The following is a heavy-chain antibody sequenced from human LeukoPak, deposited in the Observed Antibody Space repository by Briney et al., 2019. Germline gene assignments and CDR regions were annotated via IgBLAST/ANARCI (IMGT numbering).Heavy chain of an antibody. J-gene: IGHJ4*02. D-gene: IGHD2-2*01. CDR2: INHSGST. Sequence: AETLSLTCAVCGGSFRGYYWSWIRQPPGKGLEWIGEINHSGSTNYNPSLKSRVTISLDTSMKKFSLKLNSVTAADTAVYYCASTERCSTTCPLDYWGQGTLVTVSS. V-gene: IGHV4-34*01. CDR3: ASTERCSTTCPLDY. CDR1: GGSFRGYY.